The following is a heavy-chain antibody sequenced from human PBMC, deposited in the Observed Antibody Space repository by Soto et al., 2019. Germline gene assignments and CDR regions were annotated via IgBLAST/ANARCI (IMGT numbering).Heavy chain of an antibody. CDR1: GYTFTSYG. CDR3: ARVPVIAARLNYYYYMDV. V-gene: IGHV1-8*02. D-gene: IGHD6-6*01. CDR2: MNPNSGNT. Sequence: ASVKVSCKASGYTFTSYGISWVRQAPGQGLEWMGWMNPNSGNTSYAQKFQGRVTMTRNTSISTAYMELSSLRSEDTAVYYYARVPVIAARLNYYYYMDVWGKGTTITVSS. J-gene: IGHJ6*03.